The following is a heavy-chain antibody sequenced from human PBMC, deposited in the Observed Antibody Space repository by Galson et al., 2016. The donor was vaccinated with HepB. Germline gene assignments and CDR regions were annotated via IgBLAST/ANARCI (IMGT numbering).Heavy chain of an antibody. CDR1: GFTFRNYW. J-gene: IGHJ1*01. CDR2: IKQDGSEK. Sequence: SLRLSCADSGFTFRNYWMSWIRQAPGKGLEWVANIKQDGSEKHYVDSVKGRFTISRDNAKNTVYLQVNSLGDEDTAVYYCARGPLNLSGPELGQMAEYFQHWGQGTLVTVSS. D-gene: IGHD7-27*01. V-gene: IGHV3-7*01. CDR3: ARGPLNLSGPELGQMAEYFQH.